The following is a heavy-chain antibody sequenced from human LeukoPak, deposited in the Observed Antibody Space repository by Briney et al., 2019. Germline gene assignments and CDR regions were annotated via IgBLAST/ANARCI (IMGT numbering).Heavy chain of an antibody. CDR2: NGNT. J-gene: IGHJ6*02. D-gene: IGHD1-26*01. V-gene: IGHV4-61*01. CDR1: GGSISSANW. CDR3: ARGRSNYYGMDV. Sequence: PSETLSLTCAVSGGSISSANWWSWIRRPPGKGLEWIYNGNTNYSPSLKSRVTMSVDTSKNLFSLKVSSVTAADTAVYYCARGRSNYYGMDVWGQGTTVTVSS.